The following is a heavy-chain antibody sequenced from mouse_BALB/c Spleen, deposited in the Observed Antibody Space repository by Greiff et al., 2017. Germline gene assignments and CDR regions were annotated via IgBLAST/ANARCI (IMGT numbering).Heavy chain of an antibody. CDR1: GFSLSTSGMG. V-gene: IGHV8-12*01. CDR2: IYWDDDK. CDR3: ARRGGNYAMDY. D-gene: IGHD2-14*01. Sequence: QVTLKVSGPGILQPSQTLSLTCSFSGFSLSTSGMGVSWIRQPSGKGLEWLAHIYWDDDKRYNPSLKSRLTISKDTSSNQVFLKITSVDTADTATYYCARRGGNYAMDYWGQGTSVTVSS. J-gene: IGHJ4*01.